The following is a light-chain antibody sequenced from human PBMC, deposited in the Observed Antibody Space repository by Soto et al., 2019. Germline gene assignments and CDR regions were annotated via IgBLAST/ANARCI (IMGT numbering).Light chain of an antibody. CDR2: DAS. CDR1: QSVSGW. J-gene: IGKJ1*01. V-gene: IGKV1-5*01. Sequence: DIQSTQSPSTLSASVGDTVTVTCRASQSVSGWLAWYQQKPGEAPKLLIYDASGLPRGVPSRFSGSGSGTKFTLTIASLQPDDFATYYCQHYDSYPEAFGQGTKVDI. CDR3: QHYDSYPEA.